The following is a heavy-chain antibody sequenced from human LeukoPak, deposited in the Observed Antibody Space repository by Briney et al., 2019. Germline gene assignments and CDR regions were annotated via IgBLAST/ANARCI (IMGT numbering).Heavy chain of an antibody. J-gene: IGHJ4*02. D-gene: IGHD6-13*01. Sequence: GGSLRLSCAASGFTFSSYSMNWVRQAPGKGLEWVSYISSSISTIYYADSGKGRFTISRDNAKNSLYLKMNSLRAEDAAVYYCARDNTRGSSWSGDYFDYWGQGTLVTVSS. CDR1: GFTFSSYS. CDR3: ARDNTRGSSWSGDYFDY. CDR2: ISSSISTI. V-gene: IGHV3-48*01.